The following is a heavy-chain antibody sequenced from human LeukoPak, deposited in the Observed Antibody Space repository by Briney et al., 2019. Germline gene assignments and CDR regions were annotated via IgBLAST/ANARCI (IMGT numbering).Heavy chain of an antibody. CDR1: GGTFNNYA. J-gene: IGHJ4*02. CDR3: AREAVLLWFGELVSSSGADY. Sequence: GSSVKVSCKASGGTFNNYAINWVRQAPGQGLEWMGWINPNSGGTNYAQKFQGRVTMTRDTSISTAYMELSRLRSDDTAVYYCAREAVLLWFGELVSSSGADYWGQGTLVTVSS. D-gene: IGHD3-10*01. V-gene: IGHV1-2*02. CDR2: INPNSGGT.